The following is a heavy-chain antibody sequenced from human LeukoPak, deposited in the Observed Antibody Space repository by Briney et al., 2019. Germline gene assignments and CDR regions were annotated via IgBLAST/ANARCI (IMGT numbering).Heavy chain of an antibody. Sequence: GGSLRLSCAASGFTFSSYAMSWVRQVPRKGLEWVANIKQDGSEKYYVDSAKGRFTISRDNAKNSLYLQMNNLRAEDTALYYCARDKGDYDTSGSLFVFGGQGTLVTVSS. J-gene: IGHJ4*02. D-gene: IGHD3-22*01. CDR1: GFTFSSYA. CDR3: ARDKGDYDTSGSLFVF. V-gene: IGHV3-7*03. CDR2: IKQDGSEK.